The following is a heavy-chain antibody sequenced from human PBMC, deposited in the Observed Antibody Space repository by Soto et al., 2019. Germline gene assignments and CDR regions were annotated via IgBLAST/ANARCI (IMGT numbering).Heavy chain of an antibody. CDR1: VFTFSSYS. V-gene: IGHV3-21*01. CDR3: ARGAEPPNNWLDP. Sequence: GGSLRLSCAASVFTFSSYSMNWVRQAPGKGLEWVSSISSSSSYIYYADSVKGRFTISRDNAKNSLYLQMNSLRAEDTAVYYCARGAEPPNNWLDPWGKGTLVTVAS. CDR2: ISSSSSYI. J-gene: IGHJ5*02.